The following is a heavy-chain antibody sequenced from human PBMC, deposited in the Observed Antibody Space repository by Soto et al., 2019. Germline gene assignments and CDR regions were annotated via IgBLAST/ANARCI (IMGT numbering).Heavy chain of an antibody. CDR1: GYSFTTYW. D-gene: IGHD2-2*01. CDR2: ISPGNSNT. J-gene: IGHJ6*02. V-gene: IGHV5-51*01. CDR3: AVGYCLTTSCSTFYGMDV. Sequence: EVQLVQSGAEVKKPGESLKISCKGSGYSFTTYWIGWVRQMPGKGLEWMGFISPGNSNTRYSPSFQGQVTISADKSISTAYLQWSSLKASDTAMYYCAVGYCLTTSCSTFYGMDVWGQGTTVTVSS.